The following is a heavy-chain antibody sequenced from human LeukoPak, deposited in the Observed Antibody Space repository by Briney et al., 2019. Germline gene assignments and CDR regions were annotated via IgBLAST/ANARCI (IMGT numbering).Heavy chain of an antibody. J-gene: IGHJ6*02. CDR1: GGSISSSSYY. V-gene: IGHV4-39*01. Sequence: PSETLSLTCTVSGGSISSSSYYWGWIRQPPGKGLEWIGSIYYSGSTYYNPSLKSRVTISVDTSKNQFSLKLSSVTAADTAVYYCETYYYDSSGYTYYYYGTDVWGQGTTVTVSS. D-gene: IGHD3-22*01. CDR2: IYYSGST. CDR3: ETYYYDSSGYTYYYYGTDV.